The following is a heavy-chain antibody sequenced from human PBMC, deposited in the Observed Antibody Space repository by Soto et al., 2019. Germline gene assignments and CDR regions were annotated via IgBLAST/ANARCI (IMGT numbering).Heavy chain of an antibody. CDR3: ARGGGQWLSRD. Sequence: GGSLRLSCAASGFTFSDYWMHWVRQAPGKGLVWVSRISSDATYTTYADSVKDRFTISRDNAKNTLYLLMNSLRAEDTAVYYCARGGGQWLSRDWGQGTLVTVSS. J-gene: IGHJ1*01. CDR2: ISSDATYT. V-gene: IGHV3-74*01. CDR1: GFTFSDYW. D-gene: IGHD6-19*01.